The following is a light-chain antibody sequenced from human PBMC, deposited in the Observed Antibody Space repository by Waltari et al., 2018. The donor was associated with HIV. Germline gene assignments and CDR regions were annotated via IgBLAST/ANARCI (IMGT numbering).Light chain of an antibody. Sequence: QPVLTQPPSASGTPGQRVTISCSGSSSNIENDNVYWYQQFPGAAPKPLMYKDTQRPSGFPDRFTGSKSGTSSSLAIGGLRSEDEADYYCGGWDSRLRGYVFGTGTKVTVL. CDR2: KDT. V-gene: IGLV1-47*01. CDR1: SSNIENDN. J-gene: IGLJ1*01. CDR3: GGWDSRLRGYV.